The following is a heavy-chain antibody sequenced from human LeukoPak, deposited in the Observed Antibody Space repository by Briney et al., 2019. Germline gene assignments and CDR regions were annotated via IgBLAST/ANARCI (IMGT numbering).Heavy chain of an antibody. J-gene: IGHJ5*02. D-gene: IGHD3-10*01. CDR3: AKGAVRGVIFRGRKANWFDP. V-gene: IGHV3-30*02. CDR2: IWSDGSNK. CDR1: GFTFSSYD. Sequence: GGSLRLSCAASGFTFSSYDMHWVRQAPGKGLEWVAFIWSDGSNKYYADSVKGRFTISRDNSKNTLYLQMNSPITDDTAVYYCAKGAVRGVIFRGRKANWFDPWGQGTLVTVSS.